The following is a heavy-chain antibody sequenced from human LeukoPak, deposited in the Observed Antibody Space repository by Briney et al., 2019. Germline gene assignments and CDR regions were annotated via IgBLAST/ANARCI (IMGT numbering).Heavy chain of an antibody. D-gene: IGHD2-21*02. J-gene: IGHJ3*02. Sequence: SETLSLTCAVSGGSISSGGYSWSWIRQPPGKGLEWIGYIYHSGSTYYNPSLKSRVTISVDRSKNQFSLKLSSVTAADTAVYYCARAYCGGDCYYMLGVFDIWGQGTMVTVSS. CDR3: ARAYCGGDCYYMLGVFDI. CDR2: IYHSGST. V-gene: IGHV4-30-2*01. CDR1: GGSISSGGYS.